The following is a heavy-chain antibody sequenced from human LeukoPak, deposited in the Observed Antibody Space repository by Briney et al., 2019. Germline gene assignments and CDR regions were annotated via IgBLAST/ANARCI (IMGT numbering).Heavy chain of an antibody. CDR2: MSGIGCST. CDR3: AKEGPYDILTGYSEEFDY. V-gene: IGHV3-23*01. D-gene: IGHD3-9*01. CDR1: GFTFSSYA. J-gene: IGHJ4*02. Sequence: PGGSLRLSRAASGFTFSSYAMRWVRQAAGKGLEWVSSMSGIGCSTYYADSVKGRFTISRDNSKNTLYLQMNSLRAEDTGVYYCAKEGPYDILTGYSEEFDYWRQGTLVSVPS.